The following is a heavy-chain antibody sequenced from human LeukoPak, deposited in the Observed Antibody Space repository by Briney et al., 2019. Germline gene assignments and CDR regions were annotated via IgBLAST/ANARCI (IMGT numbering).Heavy chain of an antibody. CDR3: ARGRCSGGSCVAPDTNFDY. J-gene: IGHJ4*02. CDR1: GGSISSYY. V-gene: IGHV4-4*07. CDR2: IYTSGST. Sequence: SETLSLTCTVSGGSISSYYWSWIRQTAGKGLEWIGRIYTSGSTNYNPSLKSRVTMSVDTSKNQFSLKLSSVTAADTAVYYCARGRCSGGSCVAPDTNFDYWGQGTLVTVSS. D-gene: IGHD2-15*01.